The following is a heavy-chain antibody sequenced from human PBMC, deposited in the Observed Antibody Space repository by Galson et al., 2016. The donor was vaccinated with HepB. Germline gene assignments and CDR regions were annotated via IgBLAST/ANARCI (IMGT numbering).Heavy chain of an antibody. V-gene: IGHV4-59*01. J-gene: IGHJ4*02. Sequence: SETLSLTCTVSGGSISGYYWNWIRQPPGKGLEWIGFVYYSGTPNYNPSLKSRVTLSVDTSKNQFSLKLSSVTAADTAVYYCARDGLGRGISFDYWGQGTLVTVSS. CDR1: GGSISGYY. CDR3: ARDGLGRGISFDY. CDR2: VYYSGTP. D-gene: IGHD3-10*01.